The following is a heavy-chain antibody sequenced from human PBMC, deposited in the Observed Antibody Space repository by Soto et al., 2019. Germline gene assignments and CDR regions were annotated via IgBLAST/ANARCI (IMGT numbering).Heavy chain of an antibody. V-gene: IGHV4-39*01. Sequence: SETLSLTCTVSGGSISSSSYYWGWIRQPPGKGLEWIGSIYYSGSTYYNPSLKSRVTISVDTSKNQFSLKLSSVTAADTAVYYCARRGVKSSSWFFDYWGQGTLVTVS. CDR3: ARRGVKSSSWFFDY. CDR1: GGSISSSSYY. D-gene: IGHD6-13*01. J-gene: IGHJ4*02. CDR2: IYYSGST.